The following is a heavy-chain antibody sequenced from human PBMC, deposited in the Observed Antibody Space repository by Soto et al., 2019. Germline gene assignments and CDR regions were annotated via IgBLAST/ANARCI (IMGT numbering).Heavy chain of an antibody. CDR1: GDSISRGGYS. CDR2: IYHSGST. J-gene: IGHJ5*02. Sequence: SETLSLTCAVSGDSISRGGYSWRWIRQPPGKGLEWIRYIYHSGSTYYNPSLKSRVTVSVDRSKNQFSLKLSSVIGGGTAVYVCATRIGYCSGGFGYSGVHWFDPWGQGAVVTVSS. V-gene: IGHV4-30-2*01. CDR3: ATRIGYCSGGFGYSGVHWFDP. D-gene: IGHD2-15*01.